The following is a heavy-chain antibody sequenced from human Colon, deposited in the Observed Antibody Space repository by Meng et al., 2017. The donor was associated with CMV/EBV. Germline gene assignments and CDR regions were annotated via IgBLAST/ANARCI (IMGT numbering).Heavy chain of an antibody. V-gene: IGHV4-59*11. CDR2: VYYSGSA. J-gene: IGHJ4*02. Sequence: SETLSLTCTVSGESMRSHYWSWIRQPPGKGLEWMGHVYYSGSATYSPSLRSRVSISVDMSKNQFSLKLSSVTAADTAVYYCARLIVEYQLLYGALHYFDYWGQGTLVTVSS. CDR1: GESMRSHY. CDR3: ARLIVEYQLLYGALHYFDY. D-gene: IGHD2-2*02.